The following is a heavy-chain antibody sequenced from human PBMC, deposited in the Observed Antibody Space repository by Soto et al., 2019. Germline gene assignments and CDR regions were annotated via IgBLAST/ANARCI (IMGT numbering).Heavy chain of an antibody. CDR2: IDHSGST. CDR1: GISLSTRDFF. J-gene: IGHJ4*02. D-gene: IGHD2-15*01. Sequence: QVQLQESGPGLVKPLQTLSLSCNVSGISLSTRDFFWNSVRQSPGKGLEWIGFIDHSGSTVSNPSLMSRLSIVLDKPKNQFSLSLTSGTAADTAVYSCVRSIAGYCSGSACYSGGYHFDSWGPGTVVTVSS. V-gene: IGHV4-30-4*01. CDR3: VRSIAGYCSGSACYSGGYHFDS.